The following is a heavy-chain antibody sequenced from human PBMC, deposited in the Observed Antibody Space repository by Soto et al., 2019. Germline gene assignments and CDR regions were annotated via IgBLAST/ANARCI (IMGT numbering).Heavy chain of an antibody. CDR1: GFTFGSYA. J-gene: IGHJ6*02. Sequence: GGSLRLSCAGSGFTFGSYAMTWVRQAPGKGLEWVSTTRSNGAYTYYSNSVKGRFTVSRDNSKNTLYLQMNSLRAEDTAVYYCAKASYGSGSYSTYYYYGMDVWGQGTTVTVSS. CDR3: AKASYGSGSYSTYYYYGMDV. V-gene: IGHV3-23*01. D-gene: IGHD3-10*01. CDR2: TRSNGAYT.